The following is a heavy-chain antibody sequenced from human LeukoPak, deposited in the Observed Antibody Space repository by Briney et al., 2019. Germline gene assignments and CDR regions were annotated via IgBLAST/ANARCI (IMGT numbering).Heavy chain of an antibody. V-gene: IGHV3-23*01. CDR3: ANLGVRLPASFEFDY. Sequence: GGSLRLSCAASGFTFSSYAMSWVRQAPGKGLEWVSAISGSGGSTYYADSVKGRFTISRDNSKNTLYLQMNSLRAEDTAVYYCANLGVRLPASFEFDYWGQGTLVTVSS. CDR2: ISGSGGST. J-gene: IGHJ4*02. CDR1: GFTFSSYA. D-gene: IGHD2-2*01.